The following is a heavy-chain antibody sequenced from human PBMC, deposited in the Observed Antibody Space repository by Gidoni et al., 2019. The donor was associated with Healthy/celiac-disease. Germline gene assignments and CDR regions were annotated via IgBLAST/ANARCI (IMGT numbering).Heavy chain of an antibody. CDR2: INPSGGSS. Sequence: QVQPVQSGAEVKKPGASVKVYGKASGDTVTRYYMHWVRQAPGQGLEWMGIINPSGGSSISSQKFQGRVTMPRDTSPSTVSMWLSSLRSEDTAVYYCARRRGYDTPSYWYFDLWGRGTLVTVSS. CDR1: GDTVTRYY. V-gene: IGHV1-46*01. CDR3: ARRRGYDTPSYWYFDL. J-gene: IGHJ2*01. D-gene: IGHD5-12*01.